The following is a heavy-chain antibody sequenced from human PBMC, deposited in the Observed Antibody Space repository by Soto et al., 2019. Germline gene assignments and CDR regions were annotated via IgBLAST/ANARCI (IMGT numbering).Heavy chain of an antibody. V-gene: IGHV4-4*02. Sequence: NPSETLSLTCAVSGGSISSSNWWSWVRQPPGKGLEWIGEIYHSGSTNYNPSLKSRVTISVDKSKNQFSLKLSSVTAADTAVYYCAGTSSSRPGWGYFQHWGQGTLVTVSS. D-gene: IGHD6-13*01. CDR3: AGTSSSRPGWGYFQH. CDR1: GGSISSSNW. CDR2: IYHSGST. J-gene: IGHJ1*01.